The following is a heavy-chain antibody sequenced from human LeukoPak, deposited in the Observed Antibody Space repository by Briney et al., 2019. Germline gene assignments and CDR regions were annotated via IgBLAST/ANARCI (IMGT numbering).Heavy chain of an antibody. Sequence: GGSPQICCLGSGSHFTSYWIGGGRPVPGKGREGMGIIYPGDSDTRYSPSFRGQVTISADKSTRTAYLQWSSLKTSDTAKYYCASPDTIFGVVAVTDVWGQGTTVTASS. CDR2: IYPGDSDT. D-gene: IGHD3-3*01. CDR1: GSHFTSYW. V-gene: IGHV5-51*01. CDR3: ASPDTIFGVVAVTDV. J-gene: IGHJ6*02.